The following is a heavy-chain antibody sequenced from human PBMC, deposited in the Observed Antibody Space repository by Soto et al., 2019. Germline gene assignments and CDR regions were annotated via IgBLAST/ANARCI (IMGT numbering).Heavy chain of an antibody. Sequence: GGSLRLSCAASGFTFSSYAMHWVRQAPGKGLEWVSYISSSGSTIYYADSVKGRFTISRDNAKNSLYLQMNSLRAEDTAVYYCAREAPEDIVVVPAAMLAWSYYYYYMDVWGKGTTVTVSS. CDR2: ISSSGSTI. CDR3: AREAPEDIVVVPAAMLAWSYYYYYMDV. J-gene: IGHJ6*03. CDR1: GFTFSSYA. D-gene: IGHD2-2*01. V-gene: IGHV3-48*03.